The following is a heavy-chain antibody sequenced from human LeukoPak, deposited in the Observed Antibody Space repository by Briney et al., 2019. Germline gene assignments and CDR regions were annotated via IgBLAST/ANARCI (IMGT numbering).Heavy chain of an antibody. V-gene: IGHV4-4*02. CDR3: ARGAYHYGSGSYYFDY. CDR1: GGSISSSNW. Sequence: SGTLSLTCAVSGGSISSSNWWSWVRQPPGKGLEWIGEIYHSGTTNYNPSLKSRVTMSVDKSKNQLSLKLSSVTAADTAMYYCARGAYHYGSGSYYFDYWGQGTLVTVSS. J-gene: IGHJ4*02. D-gene: IGHD3-10*01. CDR2: IYHSGTT.